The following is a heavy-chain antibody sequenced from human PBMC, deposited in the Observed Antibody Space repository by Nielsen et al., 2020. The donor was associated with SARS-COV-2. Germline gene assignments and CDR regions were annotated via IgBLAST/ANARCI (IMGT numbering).Heavy chain of an antibody. V-gene: IGHV3-9*01. CDR3: AKALWGDGHYYYYGMDV. D-gene: IGHD5-24*01. Sequence: GGSLRLSCAASGFTFDDYAMHWVRQAPGKGLEWVSGISWNSGSIGYADSVKGRFTISRDNAKNSLYLQMNSLRAEDTALYYCAKALWGDGHYYYYGMDVWGQGTTVTVSS. CDR2: ISWNSGSI. J-gene: IGHJ6*02. CDR1: GFTFDDYA.